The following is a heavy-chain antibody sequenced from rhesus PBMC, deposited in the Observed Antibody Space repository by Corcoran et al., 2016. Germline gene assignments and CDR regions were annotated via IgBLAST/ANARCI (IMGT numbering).Heavy chain of an antibody. V-gene: IGHV1S2*01. Sequence: QVQLVQSGAEVKKPGSSVKVSCKASGYTFTDYYMHWVRQAPRQGLEWMGWINPYNGNTKYAQKVQGRVTMTRDTSTSTAYMELSSLRSEDTAVYYCASGSSYVHDWYFDLWGPGTPITISS. J-gene: IGHJ2*01. CDR2: INPYNGNT. CDR1: GYTFTDYY. D-gene: IGHD4-29*01. CDR3: ASGSSYVHDWYFDL.